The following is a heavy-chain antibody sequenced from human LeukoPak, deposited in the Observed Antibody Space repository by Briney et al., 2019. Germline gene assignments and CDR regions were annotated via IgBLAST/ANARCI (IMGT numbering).Heavy chain of an antibody. CDR3: ARLKPKNDY. Sequence: SETLSLTCAVYGGSFSGYYWSWIRQPPGKGLEWIGEINHSGSTNYNPSLKSRVTISVDTSKNQFSLKLCSVTAADTAVYYCARLKPKNDYWGQGTLVTVSS. CDR1: GGSFSGYY. CDR2: INHSGST. J-gene: IGHJ4*02. V-gene: IGHV4-34*01.